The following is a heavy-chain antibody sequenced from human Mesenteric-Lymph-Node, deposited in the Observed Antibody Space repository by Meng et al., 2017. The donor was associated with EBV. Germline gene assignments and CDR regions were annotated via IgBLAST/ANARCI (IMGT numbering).Heavy chain of an antibody. CDR1: GGSVISDTYY. J-gene: IGHJ4*02. CDR2: IYYTGST. CDR3: ARGGYSGYDFDY. Sequence: LRESGPGRVRPSETLSLPCSVSGGSVISDTYYWSWIRQPPGKGLEWIAFIYYTGSTSYNPSPKSRVTMSVDTSKNQFSLRLSSVTAADTAVYFCARGGYSGYDFDYWGQGTLVTVS. V-gene: IGHV4-61*01. D-gene: IGHD5-12*01.